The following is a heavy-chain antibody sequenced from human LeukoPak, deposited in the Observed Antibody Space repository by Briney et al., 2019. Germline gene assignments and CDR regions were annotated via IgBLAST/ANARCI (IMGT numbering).Heavy chain of an antibody. Sequence: GESLKISCKGSGYSFTSYWIGWVRQMPGKGLEWMGIIYPGDSDTRYSPSFQGQVTISADKSISTAYLQWSSLKASDTAMYYCARQEYDSSGYYYYFDYWGQGTLVTVSS. CDR3: ARQEYDSSGYYYYFDY. D-gene: IGHD3-22*01. CDR1: GYSFTSYW. V-gene: IGHV5-51*01. J-gene: IGHJ4*02. CDR2: IYPGDSDT.